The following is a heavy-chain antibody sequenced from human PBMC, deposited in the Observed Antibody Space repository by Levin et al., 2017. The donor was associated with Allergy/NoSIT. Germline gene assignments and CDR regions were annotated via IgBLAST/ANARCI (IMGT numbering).Heavy chain of an antibody. CDR3: VPGIAVTGSPTDH. CDR1: GFTFSSYD. D-gene: IGHD6-19*01. CDR2: IRGSASRT. J-gene: IGHJ4*02. V-gene: IGHV3-23*01. Sequence: GGSLRLSCAASGFTFSSYDMTWVRQAPGKGLEWVSAIRGSASRTFYADSVKGRFAISRDNSKNTVSLQMNSLRAEDTAIYCCVPGIAVTGSPTDHWGQGTLVTVSS.